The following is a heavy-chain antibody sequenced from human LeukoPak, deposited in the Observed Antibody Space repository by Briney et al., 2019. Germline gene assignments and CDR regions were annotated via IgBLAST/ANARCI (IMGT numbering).Heavy chain of an antibody. CDR1: GGSISTYY. CDR2: IYNNGSP. J-gene: IGHJ4*02. V-gene: IGHV4-59*08. Sequence: PETLSLTCTVSGGSISTYYWSWLRQPPGKGPEWIGYIYNNGSPNYNPSLKSRVSMSIDTSKNQFSLRLNSVTAADTAVYYCARNGGSWSFDYWGRGTLVTASS. D-gene: IGHD6-13*01. CDR3: ARNGGSWSFDY.